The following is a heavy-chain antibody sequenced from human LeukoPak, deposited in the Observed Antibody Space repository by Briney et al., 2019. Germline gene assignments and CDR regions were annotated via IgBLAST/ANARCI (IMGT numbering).Heavy chain of an antibody. Sequence: GASVKVSCKASVGTFSSYVISWVGQAPGQGLEWMGGIIPFFGTANYEQKFQGRVTITTDESTSTAYMELSSLRSEDTAVYYCARGPMGSSSPPNWFDPWGQGTLVTVSS. D-gene: IGHD3-10*01. J-gene: IGHJ5*02. V-gene: IGHV1-69*05. CDR1: VGTFSSYV. CDR3: ARGPMGSSSPPNWFDP. CDR2: IIPFFGTA.